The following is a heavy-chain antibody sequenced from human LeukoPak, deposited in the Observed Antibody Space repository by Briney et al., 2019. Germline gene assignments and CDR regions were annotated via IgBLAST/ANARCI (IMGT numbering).Heavy chain of an antibody. D-gene: IGHD3-16*02. CDR1: GFTFSSYS. Sequence: GGSLRLSCAASGFTFSSYSMNWVRQAPGKGLEWVSSISSSSSYIYYADSVKGRFTISRDNAKNSLYLQMNSLRAEDTAVYYCAAGGVIPQDYYYGTDVWGKGTTVTVSS. CDR2: ISSSSSYI. J-gene: IGHJ6*04. V-gene: IGHV3-21*01. CDR3: AAGGVIPQDYYYGTDV.